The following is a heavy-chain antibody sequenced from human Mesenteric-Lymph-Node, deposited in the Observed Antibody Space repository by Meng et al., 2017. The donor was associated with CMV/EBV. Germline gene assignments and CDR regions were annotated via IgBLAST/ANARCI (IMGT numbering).Heavy chain of an antibody. CDR3: ARLGLRRGTTSWFDP. Sequence: KVSCKGSGYSFTSYWIGWVRQMPGKSLEWMGIIYPGDSDTRDSPSFQGQVTISADKSISTAYLQWSSLKASDTAMYYCARLGLRRGTTSWFDPWGQGTLVTVSS. V-gene: IGHV5-51*01. D-gene: IGHD1-7*01. J-gene: IGHJ5*02. CDR1: GYSFTSYW. CDR2: IYPGDSDT.